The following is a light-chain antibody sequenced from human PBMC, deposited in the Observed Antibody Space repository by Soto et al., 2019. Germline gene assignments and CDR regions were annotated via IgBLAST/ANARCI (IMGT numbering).Light chain of an antibody. Sequence: IVMNQSPCSLAVSLGVSATGNAKPSQSVLASQSDRSYLAWYQQKPGQAPRLLIYWASTRASGVPDRFSGSGSGTDFTLTISRLQAEDVAVYYCQQYYSTPRTFGQGTKVDIK. CDR3: QQYYSTPRT. CDR2: WAS. J-gene: IGKJ1*01. V-gene: IGKV4-1*01. CDR1: QSVLASQSDRSY.